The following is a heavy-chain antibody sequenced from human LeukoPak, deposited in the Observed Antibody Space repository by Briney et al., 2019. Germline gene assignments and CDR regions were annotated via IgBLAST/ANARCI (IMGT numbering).Heavy chain of an antibody. Sequence: GGSLRLSCAASGFTYSSYAMSWVRQAPGKGLEWVSAISGSGGSTYYADSVKGRFTISRDNSKNTLYLQMNSLRAEDTAAYYCAKCGEFYPDYWGQGTLVTVSS. J-gene: IGHJ4*02. CDR3: AKCGEFYPDY. D-gene: IGHD7-27*01. CDR1: GFTYSSYA. CDR2: ISGSGGST. V-gene: IGHV3-23*01.